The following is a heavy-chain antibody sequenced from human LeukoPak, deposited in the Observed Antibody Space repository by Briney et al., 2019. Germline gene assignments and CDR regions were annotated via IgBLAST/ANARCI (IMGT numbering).Heavy chain of an antibody. V-gene: IGHV3-21*01. CDR1: GFTFSSYS. Sequence: GGSLRLSCAASGFTFSSYSMNWVRQAPGKGLEWISSISSSSSYIYYADSVKGRFTISRDNAKNSLYLQMNSLRAEDTAVYYCARAALVYCGGDCYSNVDYWGQGTLVTVSS. D-gene: IGHD2-21*02. CDR3: ARAALVYCGGDCYSNVDY. CDR2: ISSSSSYI. J-gene: IGHJ4*02.